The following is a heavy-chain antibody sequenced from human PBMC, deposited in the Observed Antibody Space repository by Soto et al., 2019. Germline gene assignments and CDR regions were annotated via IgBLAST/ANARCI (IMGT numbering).Heavy chain of an antibody. CDR3: ARTPRITIFGVVIQSYYYYYGMDV. D-gene: IGHD3-3*01. V-gene: IGHV6-1*01. J-gene: IGHJ6*02. Sequence: SQTLSLTCAISGDSVSSNSAAWNWIRQSPSRGLEWLGRTYYRSKWYNGYAVSVKSRITINPDTSKNQFSLQLNSVTPEDTAVYYCARTPRITIFGVVIQSYYYYYGMDVWGQGTTVTVSS. CDR2: TYYRSKWYN. CDR1: GDSVSSNSAA.